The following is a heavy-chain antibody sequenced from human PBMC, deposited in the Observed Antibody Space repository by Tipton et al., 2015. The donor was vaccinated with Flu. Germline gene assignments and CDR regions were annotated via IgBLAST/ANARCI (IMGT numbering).Heavy chain of an antibody. D-gene: IGHD3-10*01. CDR2: IKQDGSER. V-gene: IGHV3-7*01. J-gene: IGHJ4*02. CDR3: VRKGFGDY. Sequence: GSLRLSCAASGFTLSDYWMAWVRQAPGKGLEWVANIKQDGSERYYVDSVKGRFTISRDNAKDSLFLQMNSLRAEDTAVYYCVRKGFGDYWGQGILVTVSS. CDR1: GFTLSDYW.